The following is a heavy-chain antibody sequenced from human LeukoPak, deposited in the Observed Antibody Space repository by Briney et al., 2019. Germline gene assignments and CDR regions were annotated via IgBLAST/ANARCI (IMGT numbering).Heavy chain of an antibody. V-gene: IGHV5-51*01. CDR1: GYSFTSYW. J-gene: IGHJ5*02. CDR2: IYPGDSDT. CDR3: ARLLGYYSSTSCNGDWFDP. Sequence: GESLKISCKGSGYSFTSYWIGWVRQMPGKGLEWMGIIYPGDSDTRYSLSFQGQVTTSADKSISTAYLQWSSLKASDTAMYYCARLLGYYSSTSCNGDWFDPWGQGTLVTVSS. D-gene: IGHD2-2*01.